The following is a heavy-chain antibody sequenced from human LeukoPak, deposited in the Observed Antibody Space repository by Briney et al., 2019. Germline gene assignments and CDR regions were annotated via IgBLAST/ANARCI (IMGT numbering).Heavy chain of an antibody. Sequence: ASVKVSCKASGGTFSSYAISWVRQAPGQGLEWMGGIIPIFGTANYAQKFQGRVTITTDESTSTAYMELSSLRSEDTAVYYCARGSYSSSSSSNWFDPWGQGTLVTVSS. D-gene: IGHD6-6*01. V-gene: IGHV1-69*05. CDR2: IIPIFGTA. CDR3: ARGSYSSSSSSNWFDP. CDR1: GGTFSSYA. J-gene: IGHJ5*02.